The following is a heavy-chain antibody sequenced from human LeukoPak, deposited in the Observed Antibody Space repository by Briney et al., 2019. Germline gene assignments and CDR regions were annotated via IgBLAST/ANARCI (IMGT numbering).Heavy chain of an antibody. Sequence: ASVNVSCKASGYTFTSYGISWVRQAPGQGLEWMGWISAYNGNTNYAQKLQGRVTMTTDTSTSTAYMELRSLRSDDTAVYYCARDPSGSYGNDAFDIWGQGTMVTVSS. J-gene: IGHJ3*02. D-gene: IGHD1-26*01. CDR1: GYTFTSYG. V-gene: IGHV1-18*01. CDR2: ISAYNGNT. CDR3: ARDPSGSYGNDAFDI.